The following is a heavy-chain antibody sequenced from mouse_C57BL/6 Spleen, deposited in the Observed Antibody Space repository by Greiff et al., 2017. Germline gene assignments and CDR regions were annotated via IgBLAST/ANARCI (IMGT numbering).Heavy chain of an antibody. CDR2: ISSGRSTI. V-gene: IGHV5-17*01. CDR3: ARTTGDY. Sequence: EVQLVESGGGLVKPGGSLKLSCAASGFTFSDYGMHWVRQAPEKGLEWVAYISSGRSTIYYADTVKGRFPISRDNAKNTLFLQMTSLRSEDTAMYYCARTTGDYWGQGTTLTVSS. J-gene: IGHJ2*01. D-gene: IGHD1-1*01. CDR1: GFTFSDYG.